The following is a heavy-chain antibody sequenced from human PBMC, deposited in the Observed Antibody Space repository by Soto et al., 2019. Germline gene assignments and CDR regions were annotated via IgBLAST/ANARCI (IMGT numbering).Heavy chain of an antibody. D-gene: IGHD5-18*01. CDR3: AKDRVDTAMDY. Sequence: QVQLVESGGGVVQPGRSLRLSCAASGFTFSSYGMHWVRQAPGKGLEWVAVISYDGSNKYYADSVKGRFTISRDNSENTLYLQMNSLRAEDTAVYYCAKDRVDTAMDYWGQGTLVTVSS. V-gene: IGHV3-30*18. CDR2: ISYDGSNK. CDR1: GFTFSSYG. J-gene: IGHJ4*02.